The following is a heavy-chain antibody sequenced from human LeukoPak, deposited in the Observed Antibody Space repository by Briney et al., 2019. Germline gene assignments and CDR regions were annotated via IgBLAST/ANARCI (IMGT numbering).Heavy chain of an antibody. V-gene: IGHV5-51*01. CDR2: IYPGDSDT. CDR1: GYSFASYW. CDR3: ARSSFHDAFDI. D-gene: IGHD6-13*01. J-gene: IGHJ3*02. Sequence: GESLKISCKGSGYSFASYWTGWVRQMPGKGLEWMGIIYPGDSDTRYSPSFQGQVTISADKSISTAYLQWSSLKASDTAMYYCARSSFHDAFDIWGQGTMVTVSS.